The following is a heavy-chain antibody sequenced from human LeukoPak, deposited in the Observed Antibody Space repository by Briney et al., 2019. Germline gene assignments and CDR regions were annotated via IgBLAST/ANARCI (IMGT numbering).Heavy chain of an antibody. CDR2: IYYSGST. Sequence: PSETLSLTCTVSGGSISSSSYYWGWIRQPPGKGLEWIGSIYYSGSTYYNPSLKSRVTISVDTSKNQFSLKLSSVTAADTAVYYCAVEGGSGSYPWGQGTLVTVSS. V-gene: IGHV4-39*01. J-gene: IGHJ5*02. CDR1: GGSISSSSYY. D-gene: IGHD3-10*01. CDR3: AVEGGSGSYP.